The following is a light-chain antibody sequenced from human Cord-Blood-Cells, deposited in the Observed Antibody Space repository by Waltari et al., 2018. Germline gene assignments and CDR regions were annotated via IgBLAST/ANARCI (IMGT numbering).Light chain of an antibody. Sequence: DIVMTQSPAPLPVSLGERATINCKSSQSVLYSSNNKNYLAWYQQKPGQPPKLLIYWASTRESGVPDRFSGSGSGTDFTLTISSLQAEDVAVYYCQQYYSTPWTFGQGTKVEIK. J-gene: IGKJ1*01. CDR3: QQYYSTPWT. CDR1: QSVLYSSNNKNY. V-gene: IGKV4-1*01. CDR2: WAS.